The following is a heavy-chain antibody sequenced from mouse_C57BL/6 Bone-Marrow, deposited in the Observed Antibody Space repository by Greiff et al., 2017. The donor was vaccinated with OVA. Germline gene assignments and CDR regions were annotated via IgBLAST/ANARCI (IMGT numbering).Heavy chain of an antibody. CDR3: ERHTETVVYDD. D-gene: IGHD1-1*01. CDR1: GFSFNTYA. V-gene: IGHV10-1*01. J-gene: IGHJ2*01. Sequence: EVKLMESGGGLVQPKGSLKLSCAASGFSFNTYAMNWVRQAPGKGLEWVARIRSKSNNYATYYADSVKDRFTISRDDSESMLYLQMNNLKTKDTDKYYCERHTETVVYDDWGQGTTLTVSS. CDR2: IRSKSNNYAT.